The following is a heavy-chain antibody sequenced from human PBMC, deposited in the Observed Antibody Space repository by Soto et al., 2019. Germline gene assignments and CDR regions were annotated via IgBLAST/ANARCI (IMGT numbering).Heavy chain of an antibody. D-gene: IGHD6-13*01. J-gene: IGHJ4*02. Sequence: SETLSLTSTVPGGSMRNYFWTWIRQPPGKGLEWIGYIHYSGTTSFFPSYNPSLRSRVTISEDTSKNQFSLKLLSVTTADTAVYFCAAGEASSRNLAPYYLDFWGQGTLVTVSS. CDR3: AAGEASSRNLAPYYLDF. CDR2: IHYSGTT. CDR1: GGSMRNYF. V-gene: IGHV4-59*01.